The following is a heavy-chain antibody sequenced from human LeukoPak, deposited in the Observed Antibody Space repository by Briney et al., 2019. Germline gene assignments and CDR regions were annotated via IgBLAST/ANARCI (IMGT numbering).Heavy chain of an antibody. CDR2: IYTSGST. CDR1: GGSISYYC. D-gene: IGHD1-26*01. J-gene: IGHJ4*02. V-gene: IGHV4-4*08. CDR3: ARGWELLSSDY. Sequence: NSSETLSLTCTVSGGSISYYCWSWIRHPPGKGLEWIGRIYTSGSTNYNPSLKSRVTISVDTSKNQFSLKLSSVTAADTAVYYCARGWELLSSDYWGQGTLVTVSS.